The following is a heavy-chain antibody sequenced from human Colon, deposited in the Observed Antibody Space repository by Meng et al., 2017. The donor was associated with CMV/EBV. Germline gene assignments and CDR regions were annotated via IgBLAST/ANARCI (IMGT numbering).Heavy chain of an antibody. V-gene: IGHV1-46*01. CDR1: TITTYY. D-gene: IGHD6-13*01. CDR2: INPEAGST. J-gene: IGHJ4*02. Sequence: TITTYYIHWVRQAPGQGLEWMGIINPEAGSTSYAQKFQGRLIMTRDTSTSTVYMELSSLTSEDTALYYCARARGLTAGGTRSRGNDYWGQGTLVTVSS. CDR3: ARARGLTAGGTRSRGNDY.